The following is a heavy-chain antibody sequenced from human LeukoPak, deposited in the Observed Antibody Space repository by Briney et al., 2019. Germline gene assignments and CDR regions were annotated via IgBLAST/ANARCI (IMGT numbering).Heavy chain of an antibody. Sequence: PSETLSLTCTVSGGSISSSSYYWGWIRQPPGKGLEWIGSIYYSGSTYYNPSLKSRVTISVDTSKNQFSLKLSSVTAADTAVYYCARPSRGYSYGHGRTDAFDIWGQGTMVTVSS. CDR2: IYYSGST. CDR3: ARPSRGYSYGHGRTDAFDI. D-gene: IGHD5-18*01. J-gene: IGHJ3*02. CDR1: GGSISSSSYY. V-gene: IGHV4-39*01.